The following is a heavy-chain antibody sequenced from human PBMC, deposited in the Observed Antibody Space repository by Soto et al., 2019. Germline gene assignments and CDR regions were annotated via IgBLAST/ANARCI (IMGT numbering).Heavy chain of an antibody. CDR3: ARDTQYSTDWQRCES. CDR1: GYTFTNYA. V-gene: IGHV1-18*01. CDR2: VNTYNGNP. Sequence: QVQLVQSGVEVKKPGASVKVSCKASGYTFTNYAISWVRQAPGRGLEWMGWVNTYNGNPHYAQIFQGRVTMTTDTSTGTAHMELRSLKSDDSAVYYCARDTQYSTDWQRCESWGQGTLVTVSS. J-gene: IGHJ5*02. D-gene: IGHD6-6*01.